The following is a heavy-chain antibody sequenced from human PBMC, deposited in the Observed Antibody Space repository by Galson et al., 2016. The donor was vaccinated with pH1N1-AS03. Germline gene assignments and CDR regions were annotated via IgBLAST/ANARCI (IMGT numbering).Heavy chain of an antibody. Sequence: LSLTCTVSGASVNTKNYYWTWIRQSPEKGLEWIGYVFYTGATNYNPSLQSRLTVSIDKSKNQFSLKLSSVTAADTAVYFCAREGYGSGSYYPYYFGYWGQGALVTVSS. CDR3: AREGYGSGSYYPYYFGY. D-gene: IGHD3-10*01. CDR1: GASVNTKNYY. CDR2: VFYTGAT. V-gene: IGHV4-61*01. J-gene: IGHJ4*02.